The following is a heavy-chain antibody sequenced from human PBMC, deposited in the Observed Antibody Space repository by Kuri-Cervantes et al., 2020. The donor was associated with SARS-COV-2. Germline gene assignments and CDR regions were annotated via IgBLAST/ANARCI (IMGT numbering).Heavy chain of an antibody. V-gene: IGHV1-18*04. D-gene: IGHD6-13*01. J-gene: IGHJ6*02. Sequence: ASVKVSCKASGYTFTSYGISWVRQAPGQGLEWMGWISAYNGNTNYAQKLQGRVTMTTDTSTSTAYMELRSLRSDDTAVYYCARRIAAAGCYYGMDVWGQGTAVTVSS. CDR3: ARRIAAAGCYYGMDV. CDR2: ISAYNGNT. CDR1: GYTFTSYG.